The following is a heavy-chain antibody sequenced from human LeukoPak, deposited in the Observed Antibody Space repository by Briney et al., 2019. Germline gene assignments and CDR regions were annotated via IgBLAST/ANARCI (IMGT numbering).Heavy chain of an antibody. D-gene: IGHD4-17*01. CDR3: ARGRRRLC. CDR1: GGSISSSSHY. Sequence: PSETLSLTCTVSGGSISSSSHYWGWIRQPLGKGLEWIGSIYYSGSTYYNPSLKSRVTISVDTSKNQFSLKLSSVTAADTAVYYCARGRRRLCWGQGTLVTVFS. V-gene: IGHV4-39*07. CDR2: IYYSGST. J-gene: IGHJ4*02.